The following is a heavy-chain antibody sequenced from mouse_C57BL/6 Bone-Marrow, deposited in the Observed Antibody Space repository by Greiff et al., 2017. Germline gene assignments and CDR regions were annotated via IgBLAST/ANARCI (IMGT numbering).Heavy chain of an antibody. CDR3: ATTGFDY. V-gene: IGHV1-69*01. CDR1: GYTFTSYW. J-gene: IGHJ2*01. CDR2: IDPSDSYT. Sequence: VQLQPGAELVMPGASVKLSCKASGYTFTSYWMHWVKQRPGQGLEWIGEIDPSDSYTNYNQKFKGKSTLTVDKSSSTAYMQLSSLTSEDSAVYYCATTGFDYWGQGTTLTVSS. D-gene: IGHD4-1*02.